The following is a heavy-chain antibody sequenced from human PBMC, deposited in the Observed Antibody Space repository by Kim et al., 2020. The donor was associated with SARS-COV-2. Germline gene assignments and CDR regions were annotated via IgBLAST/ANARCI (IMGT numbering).Heavy chain of an antibody. CDR2: ITDRGIGT. CDR1: GFTFSTYA. J-gene: IGHJ4*02. CDR3: AKDRLSYSGYNWIFDC. D-gene: IGHD5-12*01. Sequence: GGSLRLSCAASGFTFSTYAMTWVHQAPGKGLEWVSTITDRGIGTYYADSVKGRFAISRDNSKNTLFLQMNSLRAEDTAVYYCAKDRLSYSGYNWIFDCWGQGTLATVSS. V-gene: IGHV3-23*01.